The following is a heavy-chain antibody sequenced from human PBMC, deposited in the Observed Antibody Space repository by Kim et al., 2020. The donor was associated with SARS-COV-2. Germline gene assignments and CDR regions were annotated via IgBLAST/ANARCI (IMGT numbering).Heavy chain of an antibody. CDR1: GGSISSSSYY. V-gene: IGHV4-39*01. CDR2: IYYSGST. J-gene: IGHJ3*02. CDR3: ARRGYDILTRKYAFDI. Sequence: SETLSLTCTVSGGSISSSSYYWGWIRQPPGKGLEWIGSIYYSGSTYYNPSLKSRVTISVDTSKNQFSLKLSSVTAADTAVYYCARRGYDILTRKYAFDIWGQGTMVTVSS. D-gene: IGHD3-9*01.